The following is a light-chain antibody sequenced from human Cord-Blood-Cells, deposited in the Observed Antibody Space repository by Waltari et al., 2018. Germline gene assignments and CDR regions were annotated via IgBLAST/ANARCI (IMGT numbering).Light chain of an antibody. CDR1: SSDVGGYNY. Sequence: QSALTQPASVSGSPGQSITISCTGTSSDVGGYNYVSWSQQHPGKAPKLMIYVVSNRPSGVSNRCSGSKSGNTASLTISWLQAEDEADYYCSSYTSSSTVVFGGGTKLTVL. J-gene: IGLJ2*01. V-gene: IGLV2-14*01. CDR3: SSYTSSSTVV. CDR2: VVS.